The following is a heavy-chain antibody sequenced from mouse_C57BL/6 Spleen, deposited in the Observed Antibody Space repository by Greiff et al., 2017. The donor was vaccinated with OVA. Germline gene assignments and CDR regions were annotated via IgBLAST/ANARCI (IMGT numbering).Heavy chain of an antibody. D-gene: IGHD4-1*01. J-gene: IGHJ1*03. Sequence: EADGGLVQPKGSLKLSCAASGFSFNTYAMNWVRQAPGKGLEWVARIRSKSNNYATYYAESVKDRFTISRDDSESMLYLQMNNLKTEDTAMYYCVRLITGHWYFDVWGTGTTVTVSS. CDR2: IRSKSNNYAT. CDR3: VRLITGHWYFDV. CDR1: GFSFNTYA. V-gene: IGHV10-1*01.